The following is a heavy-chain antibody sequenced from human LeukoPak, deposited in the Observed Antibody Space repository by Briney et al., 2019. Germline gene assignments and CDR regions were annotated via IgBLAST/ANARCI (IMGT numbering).Heavy chain of an antibody. CDR1: GGSISSLNL. CDR3: AGLEGRYSTDWFYFFDY. D-gene: IGHD6-19*01. V-gene: IGHV4-4*02. CDR2: MYLGGTT. J-gene: IGHJ4*02. Sequence: SQTLSLTCIVSGGSISSLNLWSWLRQPPGKGLEWIGEMYLGGTTNFNPSLKSRVTILIDKSKNQLSLQLTSVTAADTAVYYCAGLEGRYSTDWFYFFDYWGQGALVTVSS.